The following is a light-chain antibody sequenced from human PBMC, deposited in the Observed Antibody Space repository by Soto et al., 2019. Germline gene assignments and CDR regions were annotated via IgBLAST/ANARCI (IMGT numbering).Light chain of an antibody. CDR2: AAS. J-gene: IGKJ5*01. V-gene: IGKV1-9*01. CDR3: QHLDSYST. CDR1: QGISSY. Sequence: DIQLTQSPSFLSASVGDRVTITCRASQGISSYLAWYQQKPWKAPKLLIYAASTLQSGVPSRFSGSVSGTEFTLTISSLHPEDFATYYCQHLDSYSTFGQGTRLEIK.